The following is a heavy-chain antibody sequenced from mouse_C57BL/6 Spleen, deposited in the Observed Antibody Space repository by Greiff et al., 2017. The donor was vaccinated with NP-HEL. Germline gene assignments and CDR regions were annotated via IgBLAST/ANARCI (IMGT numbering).Heavy chain of an antibody. CDR1: GYAFSSSW. J-gene: IGHJ2*01. V-gene: IGHV1-82*01. Sequence: QVQLQQSGPELVKPGASVKISCKASGYAFSSSWMNWVKQRPGKGLEWIGRIYPGDGDTNYNGKFKGKATLTADKSSSTAYMQLSSLTSEDSAVYFCARGSYSDYWGQGTTLTVSS. D-gene: IGHD1-1*01. CDR2: IYPGDGDT. CDR3: ARGSYSDY.